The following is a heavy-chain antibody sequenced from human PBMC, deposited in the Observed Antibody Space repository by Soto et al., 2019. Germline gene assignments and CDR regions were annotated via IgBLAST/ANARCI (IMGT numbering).Heavy chain of an antibody. CDR3: AKDRTGSYEAENFDY. CDR1: GFTFSSYA. J-gene: IGHJ4*02. D-gene: IGHD1-26*01. CDR2: ISGSGGST. Sequence: GGSLRLSCAASGFTFSSYAMSWVRQAPGKGLEWVSAISGSGGSTYYADSVKGRFTISRDNSKNTLYLQMNSLRAEDTAVYYCAKDRTGSYEAENFDYWGQGTLVTVSS. V-gene: IGHV3-23*01.